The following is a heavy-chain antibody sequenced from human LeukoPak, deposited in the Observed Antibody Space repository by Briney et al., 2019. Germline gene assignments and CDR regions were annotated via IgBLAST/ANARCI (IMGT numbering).Heavy chain of an antibody. CDR3: AREREYYYGSGSFFDY. V-gene: IGHV3-21*04. CDR1: GFTFSSYS. J-gene: IGHJ4*02. Sequence: GGSLRLSCAASGFTFSSYSMNWVRQAPGKGLEWVSCISKSSSYIDYAGSVKGRFTISRDNAKNSLYLQMNSLRAEDTAVYYCAREREYYYGSGSFFDYWGQGTLVTVSS. CDR2: ISKSSSYI. D-gene: IGHD3-10*01.